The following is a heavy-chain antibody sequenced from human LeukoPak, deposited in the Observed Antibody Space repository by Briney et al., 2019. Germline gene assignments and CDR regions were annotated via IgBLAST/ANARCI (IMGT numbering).Heavy chain of an antibody. CDR2: ISVYNGNT. D-gene: IGHD2-2*01. CDR3: AREPYQLPPYYFDY. CDR1: GYTFTNYG. Sequence: ASVKVSCKASGYTFTNYGISWVRQAPGQGLEWMGWISVYNGNTNYAQKLQGRVTMTTDTSTSTAYMELRSLRSDDTAVYYCAREPYQLPPYYFDYWGQGTLVTVSS. V-gene: IGHV1-18*01. J-gene: IGHJ4*02.